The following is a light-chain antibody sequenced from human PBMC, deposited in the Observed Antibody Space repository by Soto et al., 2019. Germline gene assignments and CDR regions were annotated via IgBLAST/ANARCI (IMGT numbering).Light chain of an antibody. CDR1: QSVSSSS. CDR3: QQYDSSPLT. Sequence: EIVLTQSPGTLSLATGERATLSCRASQSVSSSSLAWYQQKPGQAPRLLIYGASSRATGIPDRFSGSGSGTDFTLTISRLEPEDFAVYYCQQYDSSPLTFGGGTKVEIK. J-gene: IGKJ4*01. CDR2: GAS. V-gene: IGKV3-20*01.